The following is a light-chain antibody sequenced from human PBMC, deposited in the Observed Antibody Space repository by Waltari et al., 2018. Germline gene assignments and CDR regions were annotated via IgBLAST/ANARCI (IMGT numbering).Light chain of an antibody. CDR3: LQDYDYPWT. J-gene: IGKJ1*01. CDR2: SAS. V-gene: IGKV1-6*01. Sequence: AIQMTQSPSSLSASVGDRVTITCRASQVIRNDLGWYQQKPGKAPKLLIYSASSLQSGVPSRFRGSGSGTDFTLTISSLRPEDVATYYCLQDYDYPWTFGQGTKVEIE. CDR1: QVIRND.